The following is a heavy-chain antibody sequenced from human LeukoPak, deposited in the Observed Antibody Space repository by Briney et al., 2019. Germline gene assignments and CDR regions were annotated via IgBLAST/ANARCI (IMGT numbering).Heavy chain of an antibody. D-gene: IGHD2-15*01. V-gene: IGHV4-59*01. CDR1: GGSIGDYY. Sequence: PSETLSLTCTVSGGSIGDYYWSWIRQPPGKGLEWIGYSGNTNYSPSLKSRVTISADTSKTQVYLKLRSVTAADTAVYYCVRDLWGAGGTQYWGQGILVTVSS. J-gene: IGHJ4*02. CDR3: VRDLWGAGGTQY. CDR2: YSGNT.